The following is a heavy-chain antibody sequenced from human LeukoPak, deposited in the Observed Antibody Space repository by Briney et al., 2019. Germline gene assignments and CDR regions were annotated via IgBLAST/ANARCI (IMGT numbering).Heavy chain of an antibody. CDR2: ISSISSYI. CDR3: ARVLGYSYGTLIYYGMDV. V-gene: IGHV3-21*01. Sequence: PGGSLRLSCAASGFTFSSYSMNWVRQAPGKGLEWVSSISSISSYIYYADSVKGRFTISRDNAKNSLYLQMNSLRAEDTAVYYCARVLGYSYGTLIYYGMDVWGQGTTVTVSS. J-gene: IGHJ6*02. D-gene: IGHD5-18*01. CDR1: GFTFSSYS.